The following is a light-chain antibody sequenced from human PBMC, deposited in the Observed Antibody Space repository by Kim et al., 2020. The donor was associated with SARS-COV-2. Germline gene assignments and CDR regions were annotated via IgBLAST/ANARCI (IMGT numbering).Light chain of an antibody. CDR2: GAS. CDR3: QQYEIWPPLT. CDR1: QDIRNN. V-gene: IGKV3-15*01. Sequence: EIVMTQSPASLSVSPGERVILSCRASQDIRNNLAWYQQKPGQAPRLLIHGASIRATVIPARFSGSGSETEFTLTISSLQSEDCAVYYCQQYEIWPPLTFGGGTKVEIK. J-gene: IGKJ4*01.